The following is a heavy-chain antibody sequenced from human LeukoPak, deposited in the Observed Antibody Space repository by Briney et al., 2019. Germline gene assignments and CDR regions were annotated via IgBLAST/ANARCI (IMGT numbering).Heavy chain of an antibody. D-gene: IGHD2-2*01. V-gene: IGHV1-69*13. J-gene: IGHJ6*03. CDR1: GGTFSSYA. CDR2: IIPIFGTA. Sequence: SVKVSCKASGGTFSSYAISWVRQAPGQGLEWMGGIIPIFGTANYAQKFQGRVTITADESTSTAYMELSSLRSEDTAVYYCARAGVVVPAAIVPHYYYYMDIWGKGTTVTVSS. CDR3: ARAGVVVPAAIVPHYYYYMDI.